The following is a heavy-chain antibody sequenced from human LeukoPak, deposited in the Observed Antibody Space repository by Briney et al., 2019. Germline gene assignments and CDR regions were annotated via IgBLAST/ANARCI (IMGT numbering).Heavy chain of an antibody. CDR1: GFTFSSYE. V-gene: IGHV3-48*03. D-gene: IGHD3-22*01. CDR3: ARDYYDSSGYIDAFDI. CDR2: ISSSGSTI. J-gene: IGHJ3*02. Sequence: GGSLRLSCAASGFTFSSYEMNWVRQAPGKGPEWVSYISSSGSTIYYADSVKGRFTISRDNAKNSLYLQMNSLRAEDTAVYYCARDYYDSSGYIDAFDIWGQGTMVTVSS.